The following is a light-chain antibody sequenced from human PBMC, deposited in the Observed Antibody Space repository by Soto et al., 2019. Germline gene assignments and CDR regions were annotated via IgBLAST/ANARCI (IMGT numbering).Light chain of an antibody. CDR1: SSDVGGYNY. V-gene: IGLV2-14*01. CDR2: EVS. CDR3: SSYTSSILV. Sequence: QSVLTQPASVSGSPGQSIIISCTGTSSDVGGYNYVSWYQQYPGKAPKLMIYEVSNRPSGVSIRFSGSKSGNTASLTISGLQAEDEADYYCSSYTSSILVFGGGTKLTVL. J-gene: IGLJ3*02.